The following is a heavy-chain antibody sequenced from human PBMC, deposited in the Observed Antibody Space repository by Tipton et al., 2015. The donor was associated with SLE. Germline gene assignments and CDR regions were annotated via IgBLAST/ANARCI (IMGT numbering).Heavy chain of an antibody. CDR1: GYTFTYYD. V-gene: IGHV1-18*04. CDR3: GRDGKEDAFDI. Sequence: QLVQSGAEVKKPGASVKVSCKASGYTFTYYDISWVRQAPGQGLGWMGWISAYNGNANYVQTLQGRVTMTTDTSTTTAYMELRSLRSDDTAIYYCGRDGKEDAFDIWGQGTMVTVSS. CDR2: ISAYNGNA. J-gene: IGHJ3*02. D-gene: IGHD1-26*01.